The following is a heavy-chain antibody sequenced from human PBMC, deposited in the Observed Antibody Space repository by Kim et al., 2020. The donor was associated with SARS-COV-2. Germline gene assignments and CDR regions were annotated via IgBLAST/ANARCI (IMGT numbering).Heavy chain of an antibody. V-gene: IGHV1-69*13. CDR3: ARDHYYDSSGYPDDAFDI. J-gene: IGHJ3*02. Sequence: SVKVSCKASGGTFSSYAISWVRQAPGQGLEWMGGIIPIFGTANYAQKFQGRVTITADESTSTAYMELSSLRSEDTAVYYCARDHYYDSSGYPDDAFDIWGQGTMVTVSS. D-gene: IGHD3-22*01. CDR2: IIPIFGTA. CDR1: GGTFSSYA.